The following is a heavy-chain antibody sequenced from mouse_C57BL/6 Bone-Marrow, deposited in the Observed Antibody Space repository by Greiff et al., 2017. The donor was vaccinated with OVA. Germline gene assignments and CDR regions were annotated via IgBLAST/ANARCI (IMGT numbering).Heavy chain of an antibody. Sequence: VQLPQSGAELVKPGASVQLSCKASGYTFTEYTIHWVKQRSGQGLGWIGWVYPGSVSIKYNAKFKDKATLTADKSSSTVYMELSRLTSEDSAVYFCARHGVYYDYDGGFAYWGQGTLVTVSA. V-gene: IGHV1-62-2*01. CDR3: ARHGVYYDYDGGFAY. CDR1: GYTFTEYT. J-gene: IGHJ3*01. D-gene: IGHD2-4*01. CDR2: VYPGSVSI.